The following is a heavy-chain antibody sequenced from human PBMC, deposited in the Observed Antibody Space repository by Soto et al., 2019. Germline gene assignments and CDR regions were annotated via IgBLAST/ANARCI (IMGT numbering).Heavy chain of an antibody. J-gene: IGHJ4*02. CDR2: LWSNGINK. CDR1: GFSFNNYG. V-gene: IGHV3-33*01. D-gene: IGHD2-15*01. Sequence: QVQLVESGGGVVQPGRSLRLSCAASGFSFNNYGMHWVRQAPGKGLEWVAVLWSNGINKNYADSVKGRYTISRDNSKNTLYLQMNSLRAEDTDEYSCARDQTSWTPGEWGQGTLVTVSS. CDR3: ARDQTSWTPGE.